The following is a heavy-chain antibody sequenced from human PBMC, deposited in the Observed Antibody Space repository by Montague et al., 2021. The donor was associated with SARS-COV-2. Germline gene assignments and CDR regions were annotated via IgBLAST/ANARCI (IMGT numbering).Heavy chain of an antibody. V-gene: IGHV4-39*01. CDR3: ARGVTMIVVVMRYNWFDP. J-gene: IGHJ5*02. Sequence: SETLSLTCTVSGGSISSSSYYWGRNRQPPGKGLMWIGSIYYSGSTYYNLSRKSRVTITAAKSKNPFSLNLSSATAADMAVYYCARGVTMIVVVMRYNWFDPWGQGTLVTVSS. CDR2: IYYSGST. CDR1: GGSISSSSYY. D-gene: IGHD3-22*01.